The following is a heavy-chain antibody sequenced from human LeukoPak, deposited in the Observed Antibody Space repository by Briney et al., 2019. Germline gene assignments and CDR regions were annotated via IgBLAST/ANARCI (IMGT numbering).Heavy chain of an antibody. CDR3: ARARGYSYGAFRGAPQRERYYMDV. J-gene: IGHJ6*03. CDR1: GYSISSGYY. D-gene: IGHD5-18*01. Sequence: SETLSLTCTVSGYSISSGYYWGCIRLPTGKGLEWIGSLYHIGRTSYNPSLKSRVTISVDTSKIQFSLKLSSVTAADTAVYYCARARGYSYGAFRGAPQRERYYMDVWGKGTTVTVSS. V-gene: IGHV4-38-2*02. CDR2: LYHIGRT.